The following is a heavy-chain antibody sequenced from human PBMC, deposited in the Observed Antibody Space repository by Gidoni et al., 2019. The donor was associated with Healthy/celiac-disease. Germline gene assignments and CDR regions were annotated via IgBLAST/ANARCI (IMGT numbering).Heavy chain of an antibody. CDR1: GGPFSSYA. V-gene: IGHV1-69*01. CDR3: ASNTLSITGTLPNFDY. CDR2: IIPIFGTA. Sequence: QVQLVQSGAEVKKPGSSVKVSCKASGGPFSSYAISWVRQAPGQGLEWMGGIIPIFGTANYAQKFQGRVTITADESTSTAYMELSSLRSEDTAVYYCASNTLSITGTLPNFDYWGQGTLVTVSS. D-gene: IGHD1-7*01. J-gene: IGHJ4*02.